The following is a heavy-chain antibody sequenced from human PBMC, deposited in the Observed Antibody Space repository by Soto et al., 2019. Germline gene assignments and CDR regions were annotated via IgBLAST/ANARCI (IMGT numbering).Heavy chain of an antibody. V-gene: IGHV4-4*02. CDR3: ARVSGSYYYGMDV. CDR1: GFTFSSYSM. J-gene: IGHJ6*02. CDR2: IYHSGST. Sequence: LSCAASGFTFSSYSMSWVRRPPGKGLEWIGEIYHSGSTNYNPSLKSRVTISVDKSKNQFSLKLSSVTAADTAVYYCARVSGSYYYGMDVWGQGTTVTVSS. D-gene: IGHD1-26*01.